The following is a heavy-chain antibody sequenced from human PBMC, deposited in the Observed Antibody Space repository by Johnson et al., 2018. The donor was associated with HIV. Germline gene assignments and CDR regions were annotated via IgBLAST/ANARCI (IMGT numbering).Heavy chain of an antibody. CDR1: GFTFDDYG. Sequence: VQLVESGGGVVRPGGSLRLSCAASGFTFDDYGMSWVRQAPGKGLEWVSGINWNGGSTGYADSVKGRFTISRDNSKNTLYLQMNSMRAEDTAVYYCTRAGQGAYSSSWYGTLGAFDIWGQGTMVTVSS. D-gene: IGHD6-13*01. V-gene: IGHV3-20*04. CDR3: TRAGQGAYSSSWYGTLGAFDI. J-gene: IGHJ3*02. CDR2: INWNGGST.